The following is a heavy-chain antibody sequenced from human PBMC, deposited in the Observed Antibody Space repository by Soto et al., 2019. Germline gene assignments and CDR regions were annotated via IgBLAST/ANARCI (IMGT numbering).Heavy chain of an antibody. V-gene: IGHV3-30*04. D-gene: IGHD3-22*01. CDR3: AKEEPLDYDSSWGAFDI. CDR1: GFTFSSYA. CDR2: ISYDGSNK. J-gene: IGHJ3*02. Sequence: QVQLVESGGGVVQPGRSLRLSCAASGFTFSSYAMHWVRQAPGKGLEWVAVISYDGSNKYYADSVKGRFTISRDNSKNTLYLQMNSLRAEDTAVYYCAKEEPLDYDSSWGAFDIWGQGTMVTVSS.